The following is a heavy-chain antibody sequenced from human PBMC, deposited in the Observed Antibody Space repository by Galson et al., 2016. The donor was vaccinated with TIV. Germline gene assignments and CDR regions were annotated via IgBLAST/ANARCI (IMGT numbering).Heavy chain of an antibody. CDR3: ASPHSGSYDFDY. CDR2: IDPSNGGT. Sequence: SVKVSCKASGYTFTSYYIHWVRQAPGQGLEWMGIIDPSNGGTTYAQKFQGRLTLTRDTSTSTVYFELSSLTSEDTALYYCASPHSGSYDFDYWGQGTLVTVSS. D-gene: IGHD3-16*01. V-gene: IGHV1-46*03. CDR1: GYTFTSYY. J-gene: IGHJ4*02.